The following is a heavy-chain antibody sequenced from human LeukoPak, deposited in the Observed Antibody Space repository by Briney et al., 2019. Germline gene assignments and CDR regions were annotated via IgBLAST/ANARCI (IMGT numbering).Heavy chain of an antibody. J-gene: IGHJ4*02. D-gene: IGHD3-16*02. CDR3: ARQPRNYDYVWGSYRGDPFDY. CDR2: IYPGDSDI. CDR1: GYSFTSYW. V-gene: IGHV5-51*01. Sequence: GESLKISCKGSGYSFTSYWIGWVRQMPGKGLDWMGIIYPGDSDIRYSPSFQGQVTISADKSIRTAYLQWSSLQASDTAMYYCARQPRNYDYVWGSYRGDPFDYWGQGTLVTVSS.